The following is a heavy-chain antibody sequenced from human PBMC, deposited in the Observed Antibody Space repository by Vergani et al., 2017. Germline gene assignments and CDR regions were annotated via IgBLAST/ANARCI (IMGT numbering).Heavy chain of an antibody. CDR1: GFIFSSHG. CDR3: ARGGKGIIMVVPSTHL. CDR2: IRYDGSRR. J-gene: IGHJ4*02. D-gene: IGHD2-15*01. V-gene: IGHV3-30*02. Sequence: QVQLVEWGGGVVQPGGSLRLSCTASGFIFSSHGMHWVRQAPGKGLEWVAFIRYDGSRRDYGESVKGRFTISRDNSKKMMSLQMNSLRVEDTAVYYCARGGKGIIMVVPSTHLWGQGTQVSVS.